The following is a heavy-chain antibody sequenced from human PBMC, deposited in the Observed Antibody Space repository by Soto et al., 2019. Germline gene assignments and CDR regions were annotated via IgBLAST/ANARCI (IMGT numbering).Heavy chain of an antibody. J-gene: IGHJ4*02. V-gene: IGHV4-59*01. D-gene: IGHD2-2*01. Sequence: SETLSLTCTVSGGYISSYYWTWIRQPPGKGLEWIGYIYYSGSTNYNPSLKSRVTMSIDTSRNQFSLKLSSVTAADTAVYYCARAFGSTMPSLFWGQGTLVTVSS. CDR3: ARAFGSTMPSLF. CDR1: GGYISSYY. CDR2: IYYSGST.